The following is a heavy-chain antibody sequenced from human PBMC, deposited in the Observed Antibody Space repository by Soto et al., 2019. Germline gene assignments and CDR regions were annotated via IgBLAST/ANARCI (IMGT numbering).Heavy chain of an antibody. CDR3: ARGRYGDY. V-gene: IGHV1-18*01. J-gene: IGHJ4*02. Sequence: QVHLVQSGAEVKKPGASVKVSCKGSGYGFTTYGITWVRQAPGQGLEWMAWISAHNGNTDYAQNLQGRVTVTRDTSTSTAYMELRSLRPADTAVYYCARGRYGDYWGQGALVTVSS. CDR1: GYGFTTYG. CDR2: ISAHNGNT. D-gene: IGHD1-1*01.